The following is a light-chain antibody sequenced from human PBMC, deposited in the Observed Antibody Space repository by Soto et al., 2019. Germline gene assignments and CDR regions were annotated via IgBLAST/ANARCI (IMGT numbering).Light chain of an antibody. CDR1: QSVNNY. Sequence: EIVLTQSPGTLSLSPGERATLSCRASQSVNNYLGWYQQKPGQAPRLLIYDTFNRATGIPARFSGSGSGTDFTLTISSLDPEDFAVYYCQQRSNWPITFGQGTQLEI. CDR2: DTF. V-gene: IGKV3-11*01. CDR3: QQRSNWPIT. J-gene: IGKJ5*01.